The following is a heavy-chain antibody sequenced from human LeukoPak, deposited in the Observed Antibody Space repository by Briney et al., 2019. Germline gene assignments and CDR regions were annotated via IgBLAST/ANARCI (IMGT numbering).Heavy chain of an antibody. CDR1: GFTFSTYW. D-gene: IGHD6-19*01. V-gene: IGHV3-74*01. J-gene: IGHJ4*02. CDR3: ARRIGYSSGHSAVYYFDY. Sequence: GSLRLSCAASGFTFSTYWMHWVRQAPGKGLVWVSLINSGGDDTRYADSVKGRFTISRDNAKNTLYLRMNSLRAEDTAVYYCARRIGYSSGHSAVYYFDYWGQGTLVPVSS. CDR2: INSGGDDT.